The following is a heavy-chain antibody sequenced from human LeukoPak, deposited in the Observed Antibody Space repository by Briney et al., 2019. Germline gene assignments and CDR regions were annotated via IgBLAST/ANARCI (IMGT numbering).Heavy chain of an antibody. CDR3: ARVWYSGSEGWFDP. CDR1: GGTFSSYA. Sequence: WASMKVSCKASGGTFSSYAITWVRQAPGQGLEWMGGIIPIFGTANYAPKFQGRVTITADESTSTAYMELRSLRSDDTAVYYCARVWYSGSEGWFDPWGQGTLVTVSS. CDR2: IIPIFGTA. D-gene: IGHD1-26*01. V-gene: IGHV1-69*13. J-gene: IGHJ5*02.